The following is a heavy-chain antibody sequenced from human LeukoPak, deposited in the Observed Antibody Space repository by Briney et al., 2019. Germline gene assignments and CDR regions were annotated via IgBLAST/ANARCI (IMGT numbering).Heavy chain of an antibody. Sequence: GKSLKISCKGSGYSFTSYWIGWVRQMPGKGLEWMGIIYPGDSDTRYSPSFQGQVTISADKSISTAYLQWSSLKASDTAMYYCARPITRGYSYGAKDAFDIWGQGTMVTVSS. J-gene: IGHJ3*02. D-gene: IGHD5-18*01. V-gene: IGHV5-51*01. CDR3: ARPITRGYSYGAKDAFDI. CDR2: IYPGDSDT. CDR1: GYSFTSYW.